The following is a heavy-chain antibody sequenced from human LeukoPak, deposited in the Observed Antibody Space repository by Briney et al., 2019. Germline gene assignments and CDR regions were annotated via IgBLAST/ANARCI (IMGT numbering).Heavy chain of an antibody. CDR1: GGTFISYA. Sequence: SVKVSCKASGGTFISYAISWVRQAPGQGLAWMGGIIPIFGTANYAQKFQGRVTITTDESTSTAYMELSSLRSEDTAVYYCARDPSSLGWLSRYYYGMDVWGQGTTVTVSS. J-gene: IGHJ6*02. V-gene: IGHV1-69*05. CDR3: ARDPSSLGWLSRYYYGMDV. CDR2: IIPIFGTA. D-gene: IGHD3-3*02.